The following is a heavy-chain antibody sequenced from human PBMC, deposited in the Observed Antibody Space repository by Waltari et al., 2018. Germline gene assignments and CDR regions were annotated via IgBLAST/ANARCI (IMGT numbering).Heavy chain of an antibody. CDR3: ARLRGYSGDLDY. CDR1: GGSISSSSYY. V-gene: IGHV4-39*01. Sequence: QLQLQESGPGLVKPSETLSLTCTVSGGSISSSSYYWGWIRQPPGKGLEWIGSIYYRWSTYYNPSLKSRVTISVDTSKNQFSLKLSSVTAADTAVYYCARLRGYSGDLDYWGQGTLVTVSS. J-gene: IGHJ4*02. D-gene: IGHD3-3*01. CDR2: IYYRWST.